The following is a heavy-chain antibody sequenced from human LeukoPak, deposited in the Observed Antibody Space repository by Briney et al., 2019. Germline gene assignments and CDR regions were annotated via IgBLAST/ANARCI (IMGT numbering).Heavy chain of an antibody. CDR2: ISGSGGST. Sequence: GGSLRLSCAASGFTFSSYAMSWVRQAPGKGLEWVSAISGSGGSTYYADSVKGRFTISRDNSKNTLYLQMNSLRAEDTAVYYCAKLGTRLPVWYYFDYWGQGTQVTVSS. V-gene: IGHV3-23*01. CDR3: AKLGTRLPVWYYFDY. CDR1: GFTFSSYA. D-gene: IGHD2-2*01. J-gene: IGHJ4*02.